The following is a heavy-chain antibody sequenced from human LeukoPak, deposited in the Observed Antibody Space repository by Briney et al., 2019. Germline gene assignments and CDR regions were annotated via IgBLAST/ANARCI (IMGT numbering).Heavy chain of an antibody. CDR1: GFTFSDYY. V-gene: IGHV3-11*06. CDR2: ISSSSSYT. Sequence: GGSLRLSCAASGFTFSDYYMSWIRQAPGKGLEWVSYISSSSSYTNYADSVKGRFTISRDNAKNSLYLQMNSLRAEDTAVYYCARDKRGYSGYDYDYWGQGTLVTASS. D-gene: IGHD5-12*01. CDR3: ARDKRGYSGYDYDY. J-gene: IGHJ4*02.